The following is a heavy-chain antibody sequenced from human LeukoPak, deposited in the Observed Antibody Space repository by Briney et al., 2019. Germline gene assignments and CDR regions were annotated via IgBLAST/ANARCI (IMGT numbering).Heavy chain of an antibody. CDR3: ARLTQNYDILTGYGDY. J-gene: IGHJ4*02. CDR2: IYPGDSDT. Sequence: GESLKISCKGSGYSFTSYWIGWVRQMPGKGLGWMGIIYPGDSDTRYSPSFQGQVTISADKSISTAYLQWSSLKASDTAMYYCARLTQNYDILTGYGDYWGQGTLVTVSS. D-gene: IGHD3-9*01. CDR1: GYSFTSYW. V-gene: IGHV5-51*01.